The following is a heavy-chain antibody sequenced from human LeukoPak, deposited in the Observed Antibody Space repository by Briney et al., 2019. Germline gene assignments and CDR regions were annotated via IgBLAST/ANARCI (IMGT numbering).Heavy chain of an antibody. CDR1: GGSISSGGYY. CDR2: IYYSGST. Sequence: SETLSLTCTVSGGSISSGGYYWSRIRQHPGKGLEWIGYIYYSGSTYYNPSLKSRVTISVDTSKNQFSLKLSSVTAADTAVYYCAALLLWFGELPYWGQGTLVTASS. J-gene: IGHJ4*02. V-gene: IGHV4-31*03. D-gene: IGHD3-10*01. CDR3: AALLLWFGELPY.